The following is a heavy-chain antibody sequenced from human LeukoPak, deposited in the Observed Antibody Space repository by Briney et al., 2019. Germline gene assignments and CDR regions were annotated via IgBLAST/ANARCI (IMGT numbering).Heavy chain of an antibody. CDR2: ISASGGSI. V-gene: IGHV3-23*01. CDR3: AKSTYYDIFDY. D-gene: IGHD3-22*01. J-gene: IGHJ4*02. CDR1: GFTFSSYA. Sequence: QPGGSLRLSCAASGFTFSSYAMSWVRQAPGKGLEWVSVISASGGSIYHADSVKGRFTISRDNSKNTLYLQMNSLRAEDTAVYYCAKSTYYDIFDYWGQGTLVTVSS.